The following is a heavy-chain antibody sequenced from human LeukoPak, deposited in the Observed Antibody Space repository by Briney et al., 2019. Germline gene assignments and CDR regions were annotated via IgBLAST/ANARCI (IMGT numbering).Heavy chain of an antibody. CDR1: GFTFSDYY. D-gene: IGHD5-12*01. CDR3: AKGASSGYESPFDY. CDR2: ISSSGSTI. V-gene: IGHV3-11*01. J-gene: IGHJ4*02. Sequence: NPGGSLRLSCAASGFTFSDYYMSWIRQAPGKGLEWVSYISSSGSTIYYADSVKGRFTISRDNAKNSLYLQMNSLRAEDTALYYCAKGASSGYESPFDYWGQGTLVTVSS.